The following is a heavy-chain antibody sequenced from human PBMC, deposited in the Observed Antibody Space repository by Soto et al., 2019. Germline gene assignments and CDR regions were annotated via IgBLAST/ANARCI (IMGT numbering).Heavy chain of an antibody. V-gene: IGHV4-31*03. Sequence: QVQLQESGPGLVKPSQTLSLTCTVSGGSISSGGYYWSWIRQHPGKGLEWIGYIYYSGSTYYNPALKSRVTISVDTAKNQFSLKLSSVTAADTAVYYCARSSTSANYFDYWGQGTLVTVSS. J-gene: IGHJ4*02. CDR1: GGSISSGGYY. CDR2: IYYSGST. D-gene: IGHD2-2*01. CDR3: ARSSTSANYFDY.